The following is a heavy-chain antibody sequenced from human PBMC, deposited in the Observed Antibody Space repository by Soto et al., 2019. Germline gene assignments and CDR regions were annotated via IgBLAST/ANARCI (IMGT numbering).Heavy chain of an antibody. J-gene: IGHJ6*02. Sequence: SETLSLTCTVSGGSISSYYWIWIRQPPGKGLEWIGYIYYSGSTNYNPSLKSRVTISVDTSKNQFSLKLSSVTAADTAVYYCARTDLDYGMDVWGQGTTVTVSS. CDR1: GGSISSYY. CDR3: ARTDLDYGMDV. V-gene: IGHV4-59*08. CDR2: IYYSGST.